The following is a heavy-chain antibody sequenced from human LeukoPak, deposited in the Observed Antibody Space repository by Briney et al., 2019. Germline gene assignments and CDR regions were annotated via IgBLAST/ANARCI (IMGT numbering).Heavy chain of an antibody. V-gene: IGHV4-59*01. Sequence: PSETLSLTCTVSGGSISSYYGSWIRQPPGKGLEWIGCIYYTGSTNYSPSLKSRVTISLDASKNHFSLKLSSLTAADTAVYYCARARSAFNYPLYFDYWGQGALVTVSS. CDR2: IYYTGST. CDR3: ARARSAFNYPLYFDY. CDR1: GGSISSYY. J-gene: IGHJ4*02. D-gene: IGHD5-24*01.